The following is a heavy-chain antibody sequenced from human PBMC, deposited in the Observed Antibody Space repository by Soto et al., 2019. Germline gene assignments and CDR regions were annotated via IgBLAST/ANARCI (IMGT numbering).Heavy chain of an antibody. CDR1: GGSISNSRYY. D-gene: IGHD3-22*01. V-gene: IGHV4-39*01. J-gene: IGHJ5*02. CDR3: ARDYYDSSDYTTNWFDP. Sequence: PSETLSLTCTVSGGSISNSRYYWAWIRQPPGKGLEWIGSIYHTGNTYYNPSLRSRVTISVDTFKNQFSLKLASVTAADTAVYYCARDYYDSSDYTTNWFDPWGQGTLVTVS. CDR2: IYHTGNT.